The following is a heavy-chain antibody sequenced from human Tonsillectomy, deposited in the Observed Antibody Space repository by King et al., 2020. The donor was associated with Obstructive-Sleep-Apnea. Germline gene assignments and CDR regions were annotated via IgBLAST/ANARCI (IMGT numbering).Heavy chain of an antibody. CDR2: IRSEPYGGTP. CDR1: GFTFRDYA. Sequence: VQLVESGGGLVQTGRSLRLSCRASGFTFRDYAVGWFRQAPGKGLEWVGFIRSEPYGGTPEYAASVKGRFSISRDDSRNIASLQMSSLKTEDTAVYYCTGSPAGGTHFEYWGQGTLVIVSS. V-gene: IGHV3-49*03. D-gene: IGHD1-26*01. J-gene: IGHJ4*02. CDR3: TGSPAGGTHFEY.